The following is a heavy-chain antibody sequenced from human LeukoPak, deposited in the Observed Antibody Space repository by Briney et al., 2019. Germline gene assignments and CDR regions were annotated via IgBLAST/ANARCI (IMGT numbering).Heavy chain of an antibody. J-gene: IGHJ6*02. CDR2: ISAYNGNT. Sequence: GASVKVSCKASGYTFTSYGISWVRQAPGQGLEWMGWISAYNGNTNYAQKLQGRVTMTTDTSMSTAYMELRSLRSDDTAVYYCARPSFHCSSTSCYTGYGMDVWGQGTTVTVSS. V-gene: IGHV1-18*01. CDR3: ARPSFHCSSTSCYTGYGMDV. CDR1: GYTFTSYG. D-gene: IGHD2-2*02.